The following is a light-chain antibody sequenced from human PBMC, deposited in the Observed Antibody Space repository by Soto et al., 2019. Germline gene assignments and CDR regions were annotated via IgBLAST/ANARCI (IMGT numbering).Light chain of an antibody. Sequence: DIVMTQSPLSLPVTPGEPASISCRSSQSLLHSSGNTFLDWYLRKQGQYPQLLIYLGSIRASGVPDRFSGSGSGKDFTLKISRVEAEDVGTYYCMQALQTVTFGGGTKVEIK. CDR1: QSLLHSSGNTF. J-gene: IGKJ4*01. CDR2: LGS. V-gene: IGKV2-28*01. CDR3: MQALQTVT.